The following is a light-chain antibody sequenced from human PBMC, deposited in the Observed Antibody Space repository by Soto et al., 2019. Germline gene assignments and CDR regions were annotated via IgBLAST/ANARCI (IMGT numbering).Light chain of an antibody. CDR3: SSYTSSSTYV. Sequence: QSALTQPASVSGSPGQSITISCTGTISDVGGYYYVSWYQHHPGKAPKLIIYEDNYRPSGVSNRFSGSKSGNTASLTISGLQAEDEADYYCSSYTSSSTYVFGTGTKLTVL. CDR1: ISDVGGYYY. CDR2: EDN. J-gene: IGLJ1*01. V-gene: IGLV2-14*01.